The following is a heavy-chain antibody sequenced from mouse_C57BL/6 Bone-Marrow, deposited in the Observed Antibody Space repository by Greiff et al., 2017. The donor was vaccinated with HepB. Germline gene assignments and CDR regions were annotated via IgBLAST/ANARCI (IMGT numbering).Heavy chain of an antibody. CDR2: INPNYGTT. J-gene: IGHJ3*01. CDR1: GYSFTDYN. V-gene: IGHV1-39*01. D-gene: IGHD2-4*01. CDR3: ARSEKYDYDVEFAY. Sequence: VQLQQSDAELVKPGASVKISCKVSGYSFTDYNMNWVKQSNGKSLEWIGVINPNYGTTSYNQKFKGKATLTVDQSSSTAYMQLNSLTSEDSAVYYCARSEKYDYDVEFAYWGQGTLVTVSA.